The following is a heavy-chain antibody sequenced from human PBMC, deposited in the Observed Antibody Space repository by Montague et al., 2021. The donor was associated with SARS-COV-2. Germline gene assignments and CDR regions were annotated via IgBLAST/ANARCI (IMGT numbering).Heavy chain of an antibody. CDR1: GDSVSSNTAA. J-gene: IGHJ4*02. CDR3: VRDTGSAQSGFDA. Sequence: SPISGDSVSSNTAAWNWIRQSPSGGLEWLGRTYYRSKWNSDYAPSVKGRISINPDTSKNQFFLHLKSVTPEDTGVYYCVRDTGSAQSGFDAWGQGTLVTVSS. D-gene: IGHD2-8*02. V-gene: IGHV6-1*01. CDR2: TYYRSKWNS.